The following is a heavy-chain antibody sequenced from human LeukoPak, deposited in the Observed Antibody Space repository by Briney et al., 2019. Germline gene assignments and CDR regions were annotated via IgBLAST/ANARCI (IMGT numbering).Heavy chain of an antibody. D-gene: IGHD2-2*01. J-gene: IGHJ4*02. V-gene: IGHV1-18*04. CDR3: ARVPPSAHQMLSSDY. CDR2: ISANNGET. Sequence: ASVKVSCKASGYTFTNYGISWVRQAPGQGLEWMAWISANNGETRYAQNLQGRVTMTTDTSTSTAYMELRSLRSDDTAVYYCARVPPSAHQMLSSDYWGQGTQVTVSS. CDR1: GYTFTNYG.